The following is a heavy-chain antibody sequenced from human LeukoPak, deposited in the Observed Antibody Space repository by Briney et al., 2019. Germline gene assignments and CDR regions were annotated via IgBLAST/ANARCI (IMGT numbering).Heavy chain of an antibody. CDR1: GYTFTGYY. D-gene: IGHD2-2*01. CDR3: ARGEMYCSSTSCYRYFDY. V-gene: IGHV1-2*02. CDR2: INPNSGGT. Sequence: ASVKVSCKASGYTFTGYYTHWVRQAPGQGLEWMGWINPNSGGTNYAQKFQGRVTMTRDTSISTAYMELSRLRSDDTAVYYCARGEMYCSSTSCYRYFDYWGQGTLVTVSS. J-gene: IGHJ4*02.